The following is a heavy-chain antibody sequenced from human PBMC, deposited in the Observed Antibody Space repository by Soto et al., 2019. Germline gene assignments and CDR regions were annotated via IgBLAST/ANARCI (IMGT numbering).Heavy chain of an antibody. J-gene: IGHJ4*02. CDR2: ISGSGGST. D-gene: IGHD2-15*01. CDR1: GITFSSYA. CDR3: AKDGDIVVVVAATRGYDY. Sequence: EVQLLESGGGLVQPGGCLRVSCAASGITFSSYAMSWVRQAPGKGLEWVSAISGSGGSTYYADSVKGRFTISRDNSKNQLYLQMNSLRAEDTAVYYCAKDGDIVVVVAATRGYDYWGQATLVTVSS. V-gene: IGHV3-23*01.